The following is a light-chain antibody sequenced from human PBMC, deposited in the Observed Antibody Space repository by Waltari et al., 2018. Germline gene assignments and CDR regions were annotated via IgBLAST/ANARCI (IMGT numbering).Light chain of an antibody. CDR3: SAWDDRLHGWV. V-gene: IGLV1-44*01. J-gene: IGLJ3*02. CDR2: GNH. CDR1: RSNIGGNT. Sequence: QPLLTQPPSASGTPGQRVTLACSGSRSNIGGNTVSWYKQLPGAAPKLLIYGNHQRPSGGPDRFSGSKSGTSASLAISGLQTEDEADYYCSAWDDRLHGWVFGGGTGLTVL.